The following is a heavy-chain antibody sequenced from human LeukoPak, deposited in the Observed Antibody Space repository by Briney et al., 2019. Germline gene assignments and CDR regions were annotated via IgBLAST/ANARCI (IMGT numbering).Heavy chain of an antibody. CDR1: GFNFSIYG. J-gene: IGHJ4*02. CDR3: VKDQGECPGSRCYLRFLEY. D-gene: IGHD3-3*01. CDR2: VRYDQSAT. Sequence: GGSLRLSCAASGFNFSIYGMHWVRQAPGKGLEWVTFVRYDQSATVYADSVQGRFAISRDNSKNTVYLQMNSLRVEDTALYFCVKDQGECPGSRCYLRFLEYWGRGTLVIVSS. V-gene: IGHV3-30*02.